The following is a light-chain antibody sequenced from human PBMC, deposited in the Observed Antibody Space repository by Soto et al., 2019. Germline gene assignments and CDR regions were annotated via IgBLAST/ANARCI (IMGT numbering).Light chain of an antibody. CDR2: TAS. CDR1: QSISTW. Sequence: DIQMTQFPSTLSASIGDRVTITCRASQSISTWLAWYQQKAGKAPKLLIYTASSLETGVPSRFSGSGSGTEFTLPISSIQPDDFATYYCQHYNRYSPYTFGQGTRLEIK. V-gene: IGKV1-5*03. CDR3: QHYNRYSPYT. J-gene: IGKJ2*01.